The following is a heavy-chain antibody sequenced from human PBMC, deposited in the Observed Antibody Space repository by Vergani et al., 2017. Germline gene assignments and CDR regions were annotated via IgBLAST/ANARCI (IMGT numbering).Heavy chain of an antibody. CDR2: IIPILGIA. D-gene: IGHD3-9*01. Sequence: VQLVESGAEVKKPGSSVKVSCKASGGTFSSYTISWVRQAPGQGLEWMGRIIPILGIANYAQKFQGRVTITADNSTSTAYMELSRLRSEDTAVYYCARGSYYDILNGYPQDFDYWGQGTLVTVSS. CDR3: ARGSYYDILNGYPQDFDY. CDR1: GGTFSSYT. J-gene: IGHJ4*02. V-gene: IGHV1-69*09.